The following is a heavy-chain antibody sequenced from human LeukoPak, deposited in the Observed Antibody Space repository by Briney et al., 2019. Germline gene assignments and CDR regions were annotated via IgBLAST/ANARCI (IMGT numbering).Heavy chain of an antibody. CDR3: AKGDCSSTSCYTIYAFDI. CDR2: ISGSGGST. CDR1: GFTFSSYA. Sequence: GGSLRLSCAASGFTFSSYAMSWVRQAPGKGLEWVSAISGSGGSTYYADSVKGRFTISRDNSKNTLYLQMNSLRAEDTAVYYCAKGDCSSTSCYTIYAFDIWGQGTMVTVSS. V-gene: IGHV3-23*01. D-gene: IGHD2-2*02. J-gene: IGHJ3*02.